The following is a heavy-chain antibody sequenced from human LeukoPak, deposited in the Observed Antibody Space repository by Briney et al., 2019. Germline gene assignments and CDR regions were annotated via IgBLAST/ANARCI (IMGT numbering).Heavy chain of an antibody. CDR1: GGSISGYY. Sequence: SSETLSLTCTVTGGSISGYYWSWIRQPPGKGLEWVGYIPYSGSTNYNPSLKSRVTISVDTSKNQFSLKLSSVTAADTAIYYCARDGRAGSLFAYWGQGTLVTVSS. J-gene: IGHJ4*02. CDR3: ARDGRAGSLFAY. D-gene: IGHD6-19*01. CDR2: IPYSGST. V-gene: IGHV4-59*01.